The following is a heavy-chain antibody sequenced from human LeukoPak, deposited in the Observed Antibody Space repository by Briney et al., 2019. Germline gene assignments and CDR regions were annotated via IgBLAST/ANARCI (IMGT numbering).Heavy chain of an antibody. CDR3: ARDGTVTAHFDY. D-gene: IGHD4-17*01. V-gene: IGHV1-18*01. Sequence: GASVKVSCKASGYTFTSYGISWVRQAPGQGLEWMGWISAYSGNTNYAQKLQGRVTMTTDTSTSTGYMELRSLRSDDTAVYYCARDGTVTAHFDYWGQGTLVTVSS. CDR1: GYTFTSYG. CDR2: ISAYSGNT. J-gene: IGHJ4*02.